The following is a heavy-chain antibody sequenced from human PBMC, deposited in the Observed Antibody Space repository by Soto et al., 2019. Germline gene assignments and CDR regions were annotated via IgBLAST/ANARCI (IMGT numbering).Heavy chain of an antibody. CDR1: GFTIGGYG. CDR2: ISEDGTVQ. CDR3: AREFQRGLHAFDI. Sequence: VQLVESGGGVVRPGGSLRLSCVASGFTIGGYGMHWVRQAPGRGLEWVAVISEDGTVQRYLDAVKGRFYISRDNPKNTLSLQMYRLSPEDTSVYICAREFQRGLHAFDIWGQGTVVTVS. V-gene: IGHV3-30*03. D-gene: IGHD4-17*01. J-gene: IGHJ3*02.